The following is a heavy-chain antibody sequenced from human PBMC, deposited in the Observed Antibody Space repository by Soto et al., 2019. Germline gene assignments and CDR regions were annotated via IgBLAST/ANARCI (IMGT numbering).Heavy chain of an antibody. CDR3: ARDLLSLAVAGLYYYYGMDV. D-gene: IGHD6-19*01. CDR2: MNPNSGST. J-gene: IGHJ6*02. Sequence: GASVKVSCKASGYTFTSYDINWVRQATGQGLEWMGWMNPNSGSTDYAQKLQGWVTMTRDTSISTAYMELSRLRSDDTAVYYCARDLLSLAVAGLYYYYGMDVWGQGTTVTVSS. CDR1: GYTFTSYD. V-gene: IGHV1-2*04.